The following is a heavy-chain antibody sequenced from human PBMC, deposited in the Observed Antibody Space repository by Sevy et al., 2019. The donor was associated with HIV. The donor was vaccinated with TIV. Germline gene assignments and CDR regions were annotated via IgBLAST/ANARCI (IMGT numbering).Heavy chain of an antibody. CDR3: VKYLLAYCSSTSCYGVDD. Sequence: GGSLRLSCAASGFTFSSYAMSWDRQAPGKGLEWVSAISGSGGSTYYAYSVKGRVTISRDNSKDTLYLQMNSLRAEDTAVYYGVKYLLAYCSSTSCYGVDDWGQGTLVTVSS. CDR1: GFTFSSYA. J-gene: IGHJ4*02. V-gene: IGHV3-23*01. D-gene: IGHD2-2*01. CDR2: ISGSGGST.